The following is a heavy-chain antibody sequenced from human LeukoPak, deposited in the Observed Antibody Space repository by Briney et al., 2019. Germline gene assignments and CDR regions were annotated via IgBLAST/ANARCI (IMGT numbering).Heavy chain of an antibody. J-gene: IGHJ4*02. CDR1: GFTFSNYW. D-gene: IGHD6-19*01. CDR3: ARIAVAGNEAFDY. CDR2: IKQDGSEK. V-gene: IGHV3-7*03. Sequence: GGSLRLPCAASGFTFSNYWMSWVRQAPGKGLEWVANIKQDGSEKYYVDSVKGRFTISRDNAKNSVYVQMNSLRAEDTAVYYCARIAVAGNEAFDYWGQGTLVTVSS.